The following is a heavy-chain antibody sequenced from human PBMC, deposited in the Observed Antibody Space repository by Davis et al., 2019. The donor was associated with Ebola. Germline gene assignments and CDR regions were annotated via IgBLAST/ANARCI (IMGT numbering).Heavy chain of an antibody. CDR3: ARTDKNGWFDP. CDR2: ISYAGNNK. CDR1: GFSFSDFS. J-gene: IGHJ5*02. Sequence: GGSLRLSCAASGFSFSDFSMHWVRQVPGKGLEWVAVISYAGNNKNYVDSVKGRFTISRDNAKNTLYLQMNSLRAEDTAVYYCARTDKNGWFDPWGQGSLVTVSS. V-gene: IGHV3-30-3*01.